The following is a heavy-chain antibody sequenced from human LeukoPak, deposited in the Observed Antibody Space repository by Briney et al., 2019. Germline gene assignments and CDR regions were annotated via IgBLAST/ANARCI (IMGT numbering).Heavy chain of an antibody. V-gene: IGHV4-34*01. Sequence: SETLSLTCAVYGGSFSGYYWSWIRQPPGKGLEWVGEIHHSGSTNYNPSLKSRVTISVDTPKNQFSLKLSSVTAADTAVYYCARARNKGSLFDYWGQGTLVTVSS. J-gene: IGHJ4*02. D-gene: IGHD1/OR15-1a*01. CDR2: IHHSGST. CDR1: GGSFSGYY. CDR3: ARARNKGSLFDY.